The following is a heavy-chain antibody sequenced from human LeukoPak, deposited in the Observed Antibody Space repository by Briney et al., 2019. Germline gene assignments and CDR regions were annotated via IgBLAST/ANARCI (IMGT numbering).Heavy chain of an antibody. CDR3: AKIDRQYCSRSSCYALDY. J-gene: IGHJ4*02. CDR2: FIPGDSDT. V-gene: IGHV5-51*01. CDR1: GYSFTSNW. D-gene: IGHD2-2*01. Sequence: GDSLKISCKCSGYSFTSNWFGWGRQMPRKGLEWMGTFIPGDSDTSYSPSFQGQVTISVDKSISTAYLQWSSLKASDTAIYYCAKIDRQYCSRSSCYALDYWGQGTQVTVSS.